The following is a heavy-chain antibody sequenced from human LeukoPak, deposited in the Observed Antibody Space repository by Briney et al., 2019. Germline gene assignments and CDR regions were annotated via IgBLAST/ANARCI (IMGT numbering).Heavy chain of an antibody. CDR1: GFTFSDYY. CDR2: ISYDGSNK. V-gene: IGHV3-30*03. D-gene: IGHD2-15*01. CDR3: AREASVVVAATRAFDI. J-gene: IGHJ3*02. Sequence: PGGSLRLSCAASGFTFSDYYMSWIRQAPGKGLEWVAVISYDGSNKYYADSVKGRFTISRDNSKNTLYLQMNSLRAEDTAVYYCAREASVVVAATRAFDIWGQGTMVTVSS.